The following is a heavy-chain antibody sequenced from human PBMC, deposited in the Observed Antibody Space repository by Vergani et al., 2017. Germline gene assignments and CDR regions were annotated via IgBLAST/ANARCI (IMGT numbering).Heavy chain of an antibody. CDR1: GFSFNTYG. CDR3: ARSPRGYTAMGTAYYYYMDV. CDR2: IGYDGRIK. D-gene: IGHD5-18*01. Sequence: QVQLVETGGGVVQPGGSLRLYCATSGFSFNTYGAHWVRQAPGKGLEWVAFIGYDGRIKYNVDSVKGRFTISRDTSKKTLSLQMRSLRTEDTAVYYCARSPRGYTAMGTAYYYYMDVWGKXP. V-gene: IGHV3-33*01. J-gene: IGHJ6*03.